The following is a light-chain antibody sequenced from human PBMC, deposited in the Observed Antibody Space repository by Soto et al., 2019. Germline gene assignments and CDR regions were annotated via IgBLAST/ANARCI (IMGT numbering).Light chain of an antibody. CDR1: SSDVGSYNL. CDR3: CSYAGSSTYV. J-gene: IGLJ1*01. CDR2: EVS. V-gene: IGLV2-23*02. Sequence: QSALTQPASGSGSPGQSITISCTRTSSDVGSYNLVSWYQQHPGKAPKLMIYEVSKRPSGVSNRFSGSKSGNTASLTISGLQAEDEADYYCCSYAGSSTYVFGTGTKVTVL.